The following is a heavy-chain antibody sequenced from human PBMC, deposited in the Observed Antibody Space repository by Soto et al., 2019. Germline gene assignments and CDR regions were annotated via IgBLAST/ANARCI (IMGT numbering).Heavy chain of an antibody. J-gene: IGHJ6*02. CDR1: GGTFSSYA. CDR3: VGDRRITIFGVVKRYYYGMDV. CDR2: IIPIFGTA. V-gene: IGHV1-69*13. D-gene: IGHD3-3*01. Sequence: SVKVSCKASGGTFSSYAISWVRQAPGQGLEWMGGIIPIFGTANYAQKFQGRVTITADESTSTAYMELSSLRSEDTAVYYCVGDRRITIFGVVKRYYYGMDVWGQGTTVTVSS.